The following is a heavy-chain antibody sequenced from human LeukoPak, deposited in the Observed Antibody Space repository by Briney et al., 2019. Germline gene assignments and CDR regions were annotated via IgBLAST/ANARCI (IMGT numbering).Heavy chain of an antibody. V-gene: IGHV4-34*09. CDR3: AREGQDNWFDP. CDR2: INHSGST. CDR1: GGSFSGYY. J-gene: IGHJ5*02. Sequence: SETLSLTCAVYGGSFSGYYWSWIRQPPGKGLEWIGEINHSGSTNYNPSLKSRVTISVDTSKNQFSLKLSSVTAADTAVYYCAREGQDNWFDPWGQGTLVTVSS.